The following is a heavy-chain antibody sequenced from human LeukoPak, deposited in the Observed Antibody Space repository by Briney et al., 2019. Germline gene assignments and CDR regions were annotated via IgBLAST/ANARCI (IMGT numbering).Heavy chain of an antibody. CDR2: INHSGST. D-gene: IGHD6-13*01. J-gene: IGHJ4*02. CDR1: GGSFSGYY. Sequence: PSETLSLTCAVYGGSFSGYYWSWIRQPSGKGLEWIGEINHSGSTNYNPSLKSRVTISVDTSKNQFSLKLSPVTAADTAVYYCARRQAGTSWRDYWGQGTLVTVSS. V-gene: IGHV4-34*01. CDR3: ARRQAGTSWRDY.